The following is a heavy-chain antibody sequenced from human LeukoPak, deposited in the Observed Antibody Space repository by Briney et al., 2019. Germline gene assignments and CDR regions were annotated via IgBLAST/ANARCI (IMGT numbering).Heavy chain of an antibody. CDR3: AKARGIVGATTSWYFDL. J-gene: IGHJ2*01. V-gene: IGHV3-23*01. CDR2: ISGSGGST. D-gene: IGHD1-26*01. Sequence: GGSLRLSCAASGFTFSSYAMSWVRQAPGKGLEWVSAISGSGGSTYYADSVKGRFTISRDNSKNTLYLQMNSLRAEDTAVYYCAKARGIVGATTSWYFDLWGRGTLVTVSS. CDR1: GFTFSSYA.